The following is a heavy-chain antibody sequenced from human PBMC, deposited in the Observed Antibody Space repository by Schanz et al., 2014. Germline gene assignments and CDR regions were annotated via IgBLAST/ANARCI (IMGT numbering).Heavy chain of an antibody. CDR1: GFTFSNYG. J-gene: IGHJ4*02. Sequence: VQLVESGGGVVQPGRSRRLSCEASGFTFSNYGMNWVRQAPEKGLEWVSYISSSSGTIYYADSVKGRFTISRDNAKNLLYLQMSSLKTEDTAVYYCVRLDVHDYWGQGTLVNGSA. CDR2: ISSSSGTI. D-gene: IGHD3-16*01. V-gene: IGHV3-48*01. CDR3: VRLDVHDY.